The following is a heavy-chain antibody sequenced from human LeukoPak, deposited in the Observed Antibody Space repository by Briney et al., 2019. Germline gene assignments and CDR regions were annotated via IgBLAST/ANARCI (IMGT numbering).Heavy chain of an antibody. D-gene: IGHD4-23*01. CDR2: IYRGGNT. Sequence: ETLSLTCTVSGGSISSSSYYWGWIRQPPGKGLEWVSVIYRGGNTYYADSVKGRFSISRDNSKNTVYLQMNSLRAEDTAVYYCATFSYAGNAGGSAGSWGQGTLVTVSS. V-gene: IGHV3-53*01. CDR3: ATFSYAGNAGGSAGS. J-gene: IGHJ5*02. CDR1: GGSISSSSYY.